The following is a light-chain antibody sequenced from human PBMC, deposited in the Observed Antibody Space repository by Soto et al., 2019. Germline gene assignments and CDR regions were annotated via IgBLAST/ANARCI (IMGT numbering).Light chain of an antibody. CDR1: SSDVGGYNY. Sequence: QSVLTQPRSVSGSPGQSVTISCTGTSSDVGGYNYVSWYQQQPGKAPKLLIYDVSKRPSGVPDRFSGSKSGNTASLTISGLQAEDEADYYCCSYAGSYTVFGGGTQLTVL. CDR3: CSYAGSYTV. J-gene: IGLJ2*01. CDR2: DVS. V-gene: IGLV2-11*01.